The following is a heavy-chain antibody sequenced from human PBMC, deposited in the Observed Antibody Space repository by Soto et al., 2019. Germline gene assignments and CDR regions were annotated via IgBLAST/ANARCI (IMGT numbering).Heavy chain of an antibody. Sequence: QVQLVQSGAEVRKPGSSVKVSCKAPGGTFSTYIISWVRQAPGQGLEWMGRIIPIPDITNYAKTFQGRVTVTADRSTSTAYMALTSLTSEDTAVYYCARDRITTRGDAFDLWGQGTRVTVSS. J-gene: IGHJ3*01. CDR2: IIPIPDIT. CDR1: GGTFSTYI. CDR3: ARDRITTRGDAFDL. V-gene: IGHV1-69*08. D-gene: IGHD3-3*01.